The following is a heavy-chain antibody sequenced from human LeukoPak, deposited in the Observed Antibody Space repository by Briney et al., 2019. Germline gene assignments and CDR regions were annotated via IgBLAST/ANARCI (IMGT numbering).Heavy chain of an antibody. D-gene: IGHD3-22*01. J-gene: IGHJ4*02. Sequence: ASVKVSCKASGGTFSSYAISWVRQAPGQGLEWMGRIIPILGIANYAQKFQGRVTIPADKSTSTAYMELSSLRSEDTAVYYCARNYYDSSGYSASFDYWGQGTLVTVSS. CDR3: ARNYYDSSGYSASFDY. CDR1: GGTFSSYA. V-gene: IGHV1-69*04. CDR2: IIPILGIA.